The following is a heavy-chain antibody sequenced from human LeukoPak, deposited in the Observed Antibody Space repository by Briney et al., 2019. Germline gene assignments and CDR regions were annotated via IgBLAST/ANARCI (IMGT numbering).Heavy chain of an antibody. CDR1: GFTFSDYY. CDR3: ARGEEIAAAGRYYYYGMDV. CDR2: ISRSGSTI. J-gene: IGHJ6*02. D-gene: IGHD6-13*01. V-gene: IGHV3-11*01. Sequence: GGSLRLSCAASGFTFSDYYMSWIRQAPGKGLEWVSYISRSGSTIYYADSVKGRFTISRDNAKNSLYLQMNSLRAEDTAVYYCARGEEIAAAGRYYYYGMDVWGQGTTVTVSS.